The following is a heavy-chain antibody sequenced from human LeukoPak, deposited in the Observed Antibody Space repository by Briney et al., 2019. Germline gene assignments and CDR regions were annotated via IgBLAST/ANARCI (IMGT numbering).Heavy chain of an antibody. V-gene: IGHV4-39*01. CDR2: IYYSGST. Sequence: SETLSLTCTVSGGSISSSSYYWGWIRQPPGKGLEWIGSIYYSGSTYYNPSLKCRVTISVDTSKSQFSLKLSSVTAADTAVYYCARHYYDFWSGYHFDYWGQGTLVTVSS. D-gene: IGHD3-3*01. J-gene: IGHJ4*02. CDR3: ARHYYDFWSGYHFDY. CDR1: GGSISSSSYY.